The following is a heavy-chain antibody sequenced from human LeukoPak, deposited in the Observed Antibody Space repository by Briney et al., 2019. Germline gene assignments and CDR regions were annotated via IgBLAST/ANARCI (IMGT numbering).Heavy chain of an antibody. CDR3: ARGGITMVRGVIRGGQYYYGMDV. V-gene: IGHV4-34*01. Sequence: SETLSLTCAVYGGSFSGYYWSWIRQPPGKGLEWIGEINHSGSTNYSPSLKSRVTISVDTSKNQFSLKLSSVTAADTAVYYCARGGITMVRGVIRGGQYYYGMDVWGQGTTVTVSS. J-gene: IGHJ6*02. CDR2: INHSGST. D-gene: IGHD3-10*01. CDR1: GGSFSGYY.